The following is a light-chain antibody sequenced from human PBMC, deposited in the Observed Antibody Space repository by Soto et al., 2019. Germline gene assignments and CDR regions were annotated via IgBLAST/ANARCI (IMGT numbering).Light chain of an antibody. CDR2: GNS. CDR1: RFNIGAGYD. J-gene: IGLJ1*01. V-gene: IGLV1-40*01. CDR3: QSYDSSLRGYV. Sequence: QSVLTQPPSVSGAPGQRVTISCTGSRFNIGAGYDVEWYQQLPGTAPKLLIYGNSNRPSGVPDRFSGYKSGTSASLAIPGLQADDDADYHCQSYDSSLRGYVFGTGTQVTVL.